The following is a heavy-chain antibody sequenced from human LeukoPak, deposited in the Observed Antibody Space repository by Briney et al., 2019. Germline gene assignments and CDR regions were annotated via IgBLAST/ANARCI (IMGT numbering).Heavy chain of an antibody. Sequence: GGSLRLSCAASGFTFSSHSMNWVRQAPGKGLEWVSYISSSSARYYADSVKGRFTISRDNSKNSLYLQMNSLRTEDTALYYCAKGVDYYDSSGPGGDYWGQGTLVTVSS. J-gene: IGHJ4*02. V-gene: IGHV3-48*04. CDR1: GFTFSSHS. D-gene: IGHD3-22*01. CDR3: AKGVDYYDSSGPGGDY. CDR2: ISSSSAR.